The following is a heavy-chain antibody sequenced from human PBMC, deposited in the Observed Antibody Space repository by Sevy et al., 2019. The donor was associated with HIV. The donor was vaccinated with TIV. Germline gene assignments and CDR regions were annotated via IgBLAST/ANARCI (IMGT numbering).Heavy chain of an antibody. J-gene: IGHJ4*02. D-gene: IGHD3-16*01. V-gene: IGHV3-48*02. CDR1: GFRFSDEP. CDR2: IGSDSSVM. CDR3: VRDTQFGFDY. Sequence: GGSLRLSCVASGFRFSDEPMNWVRQAPGKGLEWISNIGSDSSVMSYADTLRGRFVVSRYNARNSLSLQLISLRDEDTAIYYCVRDTQFGFDYWGQGTLVTVSS.